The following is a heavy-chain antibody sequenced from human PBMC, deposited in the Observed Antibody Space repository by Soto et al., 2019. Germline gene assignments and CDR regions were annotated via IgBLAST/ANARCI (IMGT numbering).Heavy chain of an antibody. CDR3: AKDGGAKDDILTGYYFHFDY. D-gene: IGHD3-9*01. J-gene: IGHJ4*02. Sequence: GGSLRLSCAASGFTFSSYAMSWVRQAPGKGLEWVSAISGSGGSTYYADSVKGRFTISRDNSKDTLYLQMNSLRAEDTAVYYCAKDGGAKDDILTGYYFHFDYWGQGTLVTVSS. CDR1: GFTFSSYA. V-gene: IGHV3-23*01. CDR2: ISGSGGST.